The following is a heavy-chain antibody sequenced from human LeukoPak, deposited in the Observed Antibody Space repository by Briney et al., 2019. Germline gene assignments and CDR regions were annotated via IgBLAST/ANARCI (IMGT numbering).Heavy chain of an antibody. J-gene: IGHJ3*02. CDR3: VKDMGFDLLKDAFHI. Sequence: GGSLRLSCVGSGFSLEDFAMHWVRQVPGKGLEWVSSISWDSGSQAYTDSVKGRLTISRDNDKNSLYLQMDSLRPEDTAFYYCVKDMGFDLLKDAFHIWGQGTLVTVSS. D-gene: IGHD3-9*01. CDR1: GFSLEDFA. CDR2: ISWDSGSQ. V-gene: IGHV3-9*01.